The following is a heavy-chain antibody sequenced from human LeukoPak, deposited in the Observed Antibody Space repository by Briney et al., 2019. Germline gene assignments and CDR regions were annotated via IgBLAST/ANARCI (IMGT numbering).Heavy chain of an antibody. CDR2: IYTSGST. CDR3: ATTAAAGTRLAWFDP. V-gene: IGHV4-61*02. J-gene: IGHJ5*02. D-gene: IGHD6-13*01. CDR1: GGSISSGSYY. Sequence: SETLSLTCTVSGGSISSGSYYWSWIRQPAGKGLEWIGRIYTSGSTNYNPSLKSRVTISLDKSKNQFSLKLSSVAAADTAVYYCATTAAAGTRLAWFDPWGQGTLVTVSS.